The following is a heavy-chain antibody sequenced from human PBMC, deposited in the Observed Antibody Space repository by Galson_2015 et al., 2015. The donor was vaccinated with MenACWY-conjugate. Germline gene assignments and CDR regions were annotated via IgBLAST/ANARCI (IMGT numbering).Heavy chain of an antibody. J-gene: IGHJ4*02. D-gene: IGHD2-2*01. Sequence: SLRLSCATSGFTFGDYAMGWVRQAPGKGLEWVSFIQSKAYGGKTQYAASVKDRFTISRDDSKSIAYLQMNSLKTEDTAVYYCSRSPHSYCTRTSCPFDYWGQGTLVTVSS. CDR2: IQSKAYGGKT. CDR1: GFTFGDYA. V-gene: IGHV3-49*04. CDR3: SRSPHSYCTRTSCPFDY.